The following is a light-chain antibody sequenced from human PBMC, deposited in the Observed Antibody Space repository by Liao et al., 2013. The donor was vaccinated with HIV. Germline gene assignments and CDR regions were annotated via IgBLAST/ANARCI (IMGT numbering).Light chain of an antibody. V-gene: IGLV3-21*04. CDR3: QVWDRSSDHPYV. Sequence: SYELTQPPSVSVAPGTTARITCGGNNIGSKSVHWYQQMPGQAPVVVIYYDSDRPSGIPERFSGSNSGNTATLTISRVEAGDEADYYCQVWDRSSDHPYVFGTGTKVTVL. CDR1: NIGSKS. J-gene: IGLJ1*01. CDR2: YDS.